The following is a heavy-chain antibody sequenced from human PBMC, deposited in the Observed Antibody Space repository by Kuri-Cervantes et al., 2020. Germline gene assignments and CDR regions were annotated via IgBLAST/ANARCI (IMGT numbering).Heavy chain of an antibody. Sequence: GESLKISCAASGFTFSSYAMSWVRQAPGKGLEWVSAISGSGGNTYYADSVKGRFTISRDNSKNTLYLQVNSLRAEDTAVYYCATAPLPGTTLSLFDYWGQGTLVTVSS. CDR3: ATAPLPGTTLSLFDY. V-gene: IGHV3-23*01. D-gene: IGHD1-7*01. CDR1: GFTFSSYA. J-gene: IGHJ4*02. CDR2: ISGSGGNT.